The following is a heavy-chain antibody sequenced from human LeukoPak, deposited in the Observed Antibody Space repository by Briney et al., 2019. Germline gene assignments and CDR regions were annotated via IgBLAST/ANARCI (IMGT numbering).Heavy chain of an antibody. D-gene: IGHD6-19*01. J-gene: IGHJ4*02. CDR1: GFTFSNYA. CDR3: ARFFRSAGPFDY. Sequence: PGGSLRLSCAASGFTFSNYAMHWVRQAPGKGLEWVSYISSSGSTIYYADSVKGRFTISRDNAKNSLYLQMNSLRAEDTAVYYCARFFRSAGPFDYWGQGTLVTVSS. CDR2: ISSSGSTI. V-gene: IGHV3-48*03.